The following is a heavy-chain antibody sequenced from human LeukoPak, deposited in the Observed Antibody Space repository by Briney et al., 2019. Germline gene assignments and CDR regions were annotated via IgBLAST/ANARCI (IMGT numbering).Heavy chain of an antibody. D-gene: IGHD3-3*01. Sequence: PGGSLRLSCAASGFTFSSYSMNWVRQAPGKGLEWVSSISSSSSYIYYADSVKGRFTISRDNAKNSLYLQMNSLRAEDTAVDYCARDNGLPHLEWLFVFDYWGQGTLVTVSS. V-gene: IGHV3-21*01. J-gene: IGHJ4*02. CDR3: ARDNGLPHLEWLFVFDY. CDR1: GFTFSSYS. CDR2: ISSSSSYI.